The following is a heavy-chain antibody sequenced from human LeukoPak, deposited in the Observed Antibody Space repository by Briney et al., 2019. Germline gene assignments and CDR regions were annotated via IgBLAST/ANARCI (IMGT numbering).Heavy chain of an antibody. CDR3: ANRLGDPRAFDY. J-gene: IGHJ4*02. D-gene: IGHD2-21*02. Sequence: GGSLSLSCAASGFTFSNYAMSWVRQAPGKGLEWVSGISGTSGTINYAAPVKGRFTISRDNSKNTLYLQMNSLRVDDMAVSYCANRLGDPRAFDYWGQGTLVTVSS. V-gene: IGHV3-23*01. CDR2: ISGTSGTI. CDR1: GFTFSNYA.